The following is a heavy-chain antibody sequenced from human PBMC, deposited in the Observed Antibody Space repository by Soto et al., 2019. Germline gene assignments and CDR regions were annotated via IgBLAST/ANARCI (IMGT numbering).Heavy chain of an antibody. J-gene: IGHJ4*02. CDR3: AKTDYYDSSGPYYFDY. D-gene: IGHD3-22*01. CDR2: ISYDGSNK. V-gene: IGHV3-30*18. CDR1: GFTFSSYG. Sequence: PGGSLRLSCAASGFTFSSYGMHWVRQAPGKGLEWVAVISYDGSNKYYADSVKGRFTISRDNSKNTLYLQMNSLRAEDTAVYYCAKTDYYDSSGPYYFDYWGQGTLVTVS.